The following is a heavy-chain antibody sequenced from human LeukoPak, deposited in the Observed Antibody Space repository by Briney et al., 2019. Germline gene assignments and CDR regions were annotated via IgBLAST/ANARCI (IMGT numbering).Heavy chain of an antibody. CDR2: VYYSGST. V-gene: IGHV4-59*01. J-gene: IGHJ6*04. CDR1: GGSISDYY. D-gene: IGHD1-1*01. Sequence: SETLSLTCTVSGGSISDYYWSWIRQPPGKGLEWIGYVYYSGSTNYNRSLKSRVSISIDTSKSQFSLKLSSVTAADTAVYYCARGKATNDYYYYGMDVWGKGTTVTVSS. CDR3: ARGKATNDYYYYGMDV.